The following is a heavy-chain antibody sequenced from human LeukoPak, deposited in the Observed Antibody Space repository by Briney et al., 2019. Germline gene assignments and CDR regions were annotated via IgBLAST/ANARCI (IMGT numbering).Heavy chain of an antibody. CDR2: INPNSGNT. CDR1: GYTFTGYY. Sequence: AXVKVSCKASGYTFTGYYMHWVRQAPGQGLEWMGRINPNSGNTGYAQKFRGRVTMTRNTSISTAYMELSSLRSEDTAVYYCARGVTRLWYSSSWYRIFDYWGQGTLVTVSS. CDR3: ARGVTRLWYSSSWYRIFDY. J-gene: IGHJ4*02. D-gene: IGHD6-13*01. V-gene: IGHV1-8*02.